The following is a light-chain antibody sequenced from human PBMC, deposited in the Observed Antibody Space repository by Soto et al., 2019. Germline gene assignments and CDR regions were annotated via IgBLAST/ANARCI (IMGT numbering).Light chain of an antibody. Sequence: DIQMTQSPSSLSASVGDRVTITCRASQSISSYLNWYQQKPGKAPKLLIYAASSLQSGVPSRFSGSGSGTDFTLTISSLQPEDFATYYCQQSYSTPRKLGQGNKVEIK. CDR2: AAS. CDR1: QSISSY. J-gene: IGKJ1*01. V-gene: IGKV1-39*01. CDR3: QQSYSTPRK.